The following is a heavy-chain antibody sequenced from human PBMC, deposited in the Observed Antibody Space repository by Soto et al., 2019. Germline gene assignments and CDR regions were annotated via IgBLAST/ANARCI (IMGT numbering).Heavy chain of an antibody. D-gene: IGHD1-26*01. CDR2: ISAYNGNT. CDR3: DRDRGVGATRHAFDI. Sequence: ASVNVSFKASGYTFTSYGISWVRQAPGQGLEWMGWISAYNGNTNYAQKLQGRVTMTTDTSTSTAYMELSSLRSDDTAVYYCDRDRGVGATRHAFDICGHRTMVTVSS. CDR1: GYTFTSYG. V-gene: IGHV1-18*01. J-gene: IGHJ3*02.